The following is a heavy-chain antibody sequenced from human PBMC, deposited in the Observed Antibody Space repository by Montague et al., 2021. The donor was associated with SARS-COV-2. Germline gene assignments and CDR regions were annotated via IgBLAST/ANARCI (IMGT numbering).Heavy chain of an antibody. D-gene: IGHD3-3*01. V-gene: IGHV4-39*01. CDR2: LDKRKST. J-gene: IGHJ4*02. CDR3: ETLPSTSTIFGVVQGYYFSD. Sequence: SETLSLTCTVSGVVELSRRSEGHTSDLQSLAELVCSLLLDKRKSTYYNPTIKSRVTIYVDTYKNQFSLKLSSVTAADTAVYYCETLPSTSTIFGVVQGYYFSDWGQGTQVTVSS. CDR1: GVVELSRRSE.